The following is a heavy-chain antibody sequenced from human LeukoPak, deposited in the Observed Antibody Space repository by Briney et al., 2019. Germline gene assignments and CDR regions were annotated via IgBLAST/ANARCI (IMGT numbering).Heavy chain of an antibody. D-gene: IGHD3-22*01. V-gene: IGHV4-39*01. CDR1: GGYISRNSYG. CDR3: QSTPIKTYYYDSSGASGGY. J-gene: IGHJ4*02. Sequence: PAEALSLSCTVSGGYISRNSYGWGWFRQAPGKGRECIASSYYDGSTYYNPSLKSRVTISVDTSKNQFSLKLSSVTAADTAVYYCQSTPIKTYYYDSSGASGGYWGQGTLVTVSS. CDR2: SYYDGST.